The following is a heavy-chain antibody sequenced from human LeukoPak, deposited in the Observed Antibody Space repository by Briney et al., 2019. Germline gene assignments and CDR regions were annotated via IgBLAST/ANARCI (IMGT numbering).Heavy chain of an antibody. Sequence: SETLSLTCAVYGGSFSGYYWSWIRQPPGKGLEWIGEINHSGSTNYNPSLKSRVTISVDTSKNQFSLKLSSVTAADTAVYYCARTNYDFWFDPWGQGTLVTVSS. CDR1: GGSFSGYY. V-gene: IGHV4-34*01. J-gene: IGHJ5*02. D-gene: IGHD3-3*01. CDR2: INHSGST. CDR3: ARTNYDFWFDP.